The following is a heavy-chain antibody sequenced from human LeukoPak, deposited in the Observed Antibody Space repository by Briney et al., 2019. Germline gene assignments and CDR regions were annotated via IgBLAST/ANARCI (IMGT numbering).Heavy chain of an antibody. CDR2: IWYDGTNK. D-gene: IGHD2-15*01. CDR3: ARSLGKWSLDY. Sequence: GGSLRLSCAASGFTFSDYGMHWVRQAPGKGLEWVAVIWYDGTNKYYGGSVKGRFTISRDNSKNTLYLQMNSLRSEDTAVYYCARSLGKWSLDYWGQGTLVTVSS. V-gene: IGHV3-33*01. CDR1: GFTFSDYG. J-gene: IGHJ4*02.